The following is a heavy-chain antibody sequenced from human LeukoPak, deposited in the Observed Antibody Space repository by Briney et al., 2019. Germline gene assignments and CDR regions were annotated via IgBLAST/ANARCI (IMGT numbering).Heavy chain of an antibody. V-gene: IGHV3-7*01. D-gene: IGHD3-10*02. CDR3: AGDAYDYVSES. CDR2: LNQDGSDK. Sequence: PGGSLRLSCAASGFHFSSFWMTWARQTPGKGLEWVANLNQDGSDKKYGDSVKGRFTISRDNAKNSLFLQMNNLRVEDTGLYYCAGDAYDYVSESWGQGTLVTVSS. CDR1: GFHFSSFW. J-gene: IGHJ5*02.